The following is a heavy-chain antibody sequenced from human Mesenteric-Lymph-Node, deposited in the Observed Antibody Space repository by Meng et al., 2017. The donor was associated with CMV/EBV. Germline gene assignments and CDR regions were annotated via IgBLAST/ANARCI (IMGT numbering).Heavy chain of an antibody. D-gene: IGHD7-27*01. CDR3: ARDLPGEASDV. Sequence: SAKVSCKASGGTFGDYTINWVRQAPGHGLEWMGGINPSLTITNYAQKFQGRVTITADKYTSTAFMELSGLRSGDTAVYYCARDLPGEASDVWGQGTTVTVSS. V-gene: IGHV1-69*10. J-gene: IGHJ3*01. CDR1: GGTFGDYT. CDR2: INPSLTIT.